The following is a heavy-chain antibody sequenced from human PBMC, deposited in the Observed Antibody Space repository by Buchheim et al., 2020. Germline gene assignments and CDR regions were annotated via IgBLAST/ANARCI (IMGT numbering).Heavy chain of an antibody. D-gene: IGHD3-22*01. J-gene: IGHJ4*02. V-gene: IGHV3-15*01. CDR2: IRSKTDGGTT. Sequence: VQLVQSGGGPVKPGESIRLSCVVSGFSFSDAWMSWVRQVPGKGLEWVGRIRSKTDGGTTEYAAPGKERFTISRADSIKTLWLQINNLKAEDTAVYYCASGLPTWFFDYWGQGAL. CDR3: ASGLPTWFFDY. CDR1: GFSFSDAW.